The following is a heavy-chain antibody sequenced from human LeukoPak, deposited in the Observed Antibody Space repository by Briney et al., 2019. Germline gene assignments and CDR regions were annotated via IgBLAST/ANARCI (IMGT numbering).Heavy chain of an antibody. CDR2: ISGSGGST. CDR3: ARDLSGVTGYTYGRGIDY. V-gene: IGHV3-23*01. Sequence: PGGSLRLSCAASGFTFSSYAMSWVRQAPGKGLEWVSAISGSGGSTYYADSVKGRFTTSRDNSKNTLYLQMNSLRAEDTAVYYCARDLSGVTGYTYGRGIDYWGQGTLVTVSS. J-gene: IGHJ4*02. D-gene: IGHD5-18*01. CDR1: GFTFSSYA.